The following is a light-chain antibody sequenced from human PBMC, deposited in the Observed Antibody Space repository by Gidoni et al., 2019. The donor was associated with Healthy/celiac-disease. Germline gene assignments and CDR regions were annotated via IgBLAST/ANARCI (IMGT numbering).Light chain of an antibody. CDR1: SSDVGGYHY. Sequence: QSALTQPASVSGSPGPSIPISCTGTSSDVGGYHYVSWYQQRPGKAPKLMIYAVSNRPSGVSNRFSGSKSGNTASLTISGLQAEDEADYYCSSYTSSSTPYWVFVGGTKLTVL. CDR3: SSYTSSSTPYWV. J-gene: IGLJ3*02. V-gene: IGLV2-14*03. CDR2: AVS.